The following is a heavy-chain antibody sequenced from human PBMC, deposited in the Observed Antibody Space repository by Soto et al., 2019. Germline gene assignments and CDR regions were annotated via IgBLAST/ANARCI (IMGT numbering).Heavy chain of an antibody. V-gene: IGHV4-34*01. CDR1: GCFLSESY. CDR2: INHVGGT. J-gene: IGHJ5*02. D-gene: IGHD3-16*01. Sequence: SEALSLTCSVYGCFLSESYWTWIRQPPGKGLEWIGEINHVGGTNYNPSLKSRVTMSVDTSQNQFSLRLISVTAADTAMYFCVRIRYQLPSSVLWLDPWGQGTPVTVSS. CDR3: VRIRYQLPSSVLWLDP.